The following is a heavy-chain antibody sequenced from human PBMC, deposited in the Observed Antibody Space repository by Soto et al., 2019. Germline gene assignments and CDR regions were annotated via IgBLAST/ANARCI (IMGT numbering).Heavy chain of an antibody. CDR3: ARGADYDFWSGYYYGMDV. Sequence: ASVKVSCKASGYTFTSYDINWVRQATGQGLEWMGWMNPNSGNTGYAQKFQGRVTMTRNTSISTAYMELSSLRSEDTAVYYCARGADYDFWSGYYYGMDVWRQGTTVTVSS. V-gene: IGHV1-8*01. J-gene: IGHJ6*02. CDR2: MNPNSGNT. CDR1: GYTFTSYD. D-gene: IGHD3-3*01.